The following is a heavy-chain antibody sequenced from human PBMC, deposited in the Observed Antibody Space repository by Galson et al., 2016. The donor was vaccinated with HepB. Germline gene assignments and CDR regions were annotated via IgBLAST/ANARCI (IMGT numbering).Heavy chain of an antibody. CDR3: ARDLGIAVAGVFDY. CDR1: GYAFTSNY. Sequence: SVKVSCKASGYAFTSNYIHWVRQTPGQGLEWLGILNPRGGGTSYTEKLRGRVSVTSDTSTNTVYMELSSLRSEDTAVYYCARDLGIAVAGVFDYWGLGTLVTVSS. V-gene: IGHV1-46*04. D-gene: IGHD6-19*01. J-gene: IGHJ4*02. CDR2: LNPRGGGT.